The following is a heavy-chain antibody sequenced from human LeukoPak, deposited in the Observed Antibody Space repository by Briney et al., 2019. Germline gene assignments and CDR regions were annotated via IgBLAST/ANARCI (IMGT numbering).Heavy chain of an antibody. J-gene: IGHJ3*02. Sequence: ASETLSRTWTVSGGSISTIYWGWIRQPPGKGREWIGYIYYSGSTNYHPSLKSRATISVAPSKKQFSLKLSSVTAADTAVYYCARGRIAAVTHAFDIWGQGSMVTVSS. CDR2: IYYSGST. D-gene: IGHD6-13*01. CDR1: GGSISTIY. CDR3: ARGRIAAVTHAFDI. V-gene: IGHV4-59*12.